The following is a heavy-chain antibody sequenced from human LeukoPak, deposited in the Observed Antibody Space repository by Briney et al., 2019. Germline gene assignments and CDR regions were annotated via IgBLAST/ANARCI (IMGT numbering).Heavy chain of an antibody. V-gene: IGHV3-33*01. D-gene: IGHD6-19*01. CDR3: ARGAVAGEGMDV. Sequence: GRSLRLSCAASGFTFSSYGMHRVRPAPGKGLVWGAVIWYDGGNTYYADSVKGRFTISRDNSKNTLYLQMNSLRAEDTAVYYCARGAVAGEGMDVWGKGNTVTVSS. CDR1: GFTFSSYG. J-gene: IGHJ6*04. CDR2: IWYDGGNT.